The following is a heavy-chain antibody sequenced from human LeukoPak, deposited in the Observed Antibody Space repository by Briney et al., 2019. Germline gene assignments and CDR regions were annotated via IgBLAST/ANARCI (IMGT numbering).Heavy chain of an antibody. CDR3: ARDLTGQWLGERRDY. D-gene: IGHD6-19*01. CDR1: GYTFTSYG. V-gene: IGHV7-4-1*02. Sequence: ASVKVSCKASGYTFTSYGISWVRQAPGQGLEWMGWINTNTGNPTYAQGFTGRFVFSLDTSVSTAYLQISSLKAEDTAVYYCARDLTGQWLGERRDYWGQGTLVTVSS. J-gene: IGHJ4*02. CDR2: INTNTGNP.